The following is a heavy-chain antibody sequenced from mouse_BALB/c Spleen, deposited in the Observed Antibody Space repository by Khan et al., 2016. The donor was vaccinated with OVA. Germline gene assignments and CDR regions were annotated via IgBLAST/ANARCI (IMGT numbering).Heavy chain of an antibody. CDR3: VRELLK. CDR1: DFSLSNYD. D-gene: IGHD1-1*01. J-gene: IGHJ4*01. Sequence: QVQLKESGPGLVAPSQSLSITCTVSDFSLSNYDISWFRQPPGKGLEWLGLIWTGGGTNYNSAFMSRLSISKDNSKSQVFLKMNSLQTDDTAIYYCVRELLKWGQGTSVTVSS. CDR2: IWTGGGT. V-gene: IGHV2-9-2*01.